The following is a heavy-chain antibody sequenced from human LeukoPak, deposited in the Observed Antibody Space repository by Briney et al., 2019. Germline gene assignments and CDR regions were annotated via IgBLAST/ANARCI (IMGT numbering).Heavy chain of an antibody. CDR1: GDSISSGDYY. CDR3: ARSIAVAVLDFYY. CDR2: ISSSGST. V-gene: IGHV4-61*02. D-gene: IGHD6-19*01. Sequence: SETLSLTGTVSGDSISSGDYYWSWIRQPAGKGLEWIGRISSSGSTNYNPSLKSRVTISVDTSKNQFSLKLSSVTAADTAVYYCARSIAVAVLDFYYWGQGTLVTVSS. J-gene: IGHJ4*02.